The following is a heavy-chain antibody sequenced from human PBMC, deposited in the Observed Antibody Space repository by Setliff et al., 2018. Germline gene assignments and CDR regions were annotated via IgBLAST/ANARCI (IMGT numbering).Heavy chain of an antibody. CDR2: VFFNGAA. CDR3: ARGGTYRYFDY. CDR1: GGSISGTSTETYL. Sequence: SETLSLTCTVSGGSISGTSTETYLWSWIRQPPGKGLEFIGYVFFNGAAKYDPSLKSRVAISVDTSKEQFSLKLSSVTAADAAVYFCARGGTYRYFDYWGQGAQVTVSS. J-gene: IGHJ4*02. V-gene: IGHV4-61*01. D-gene: IGHD3-16*02.